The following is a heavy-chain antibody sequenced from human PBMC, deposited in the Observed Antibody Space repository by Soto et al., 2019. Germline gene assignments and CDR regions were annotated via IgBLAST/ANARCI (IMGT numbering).Heavy chain of an antibody. CDR2: IYYSGST. Sequence: QVQLQESGPGLVKPSETLSLTCTVSGGSISSYYWSWIRQPPGKGLEWIGYIYYSGSTNYNPSLMGRATTSLETSKNQFSLKLSSVTAASTGVYYCARRYGYAFDIWGQGTMVTVSS. D-gene: IGHD4-17*01. V-gene: IGHV4-59*01. CDR1: GGSISSYY. CDR3: ARRYGYAFDI. J-gene: IGHJ3*02.